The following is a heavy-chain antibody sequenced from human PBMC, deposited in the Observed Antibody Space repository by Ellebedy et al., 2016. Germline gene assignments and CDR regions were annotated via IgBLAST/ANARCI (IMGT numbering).Heavy chain of an antibody. Sequence: SETLSLTXAVYGESFSGHVWRWIRQSSGKGLEWIGEISHTGSPNYNTSLKSRVVMSVDTSKNQFSRSLTLVTAADTSAYYCARRTSGGIDYWGQGMLVTVSS. CDR3: ARRTSGGIDY. J-gene: IGHJ4*02. V-gene: IGHV4-34*01. CDR1: GESFSGHV. D-gene: IGHD3/OR15-3a*01. CDR2: ISHTGSP.